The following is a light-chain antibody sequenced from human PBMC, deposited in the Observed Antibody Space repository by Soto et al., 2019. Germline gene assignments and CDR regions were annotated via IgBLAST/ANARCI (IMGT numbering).Light chain of an antibody. CDR2: EVS. V-gene: IGLV2-8*01. CDR1: SSDVGGYNY. J-gene: IGLJ2*01. CDR3: SSYAGSNNLV. Sequence: QSVLTQPPSASGSPGQSVTISCTGTSSDVGGYNYVSWYQQHPGKAPKLMIYEVSKRPSGVPDRFSGSKSVNTASLTVSGLQAEDEADYYFSSYAGSNNLVFGGGTKLTVL.